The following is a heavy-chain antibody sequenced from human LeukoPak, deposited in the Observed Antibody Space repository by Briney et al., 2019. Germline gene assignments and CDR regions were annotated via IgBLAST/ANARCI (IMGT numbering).Heavy chain of an antibody. J-gene: IGHJ4*02. CDR3: ARAGVVAAATDFDY. CDR2: TNPNSGGT. D-gene: IGHD2-15*01. V-gene: IGHV1-2*02. CDR1: GYTFTGYY. Sequence: ASVKVSCKASGYTFTGYYMHWVRQAPGQGLEWMGWTNPNSGGTNYAQKFQGRVTMTRDTSISTAYMELSRLRSDDTAVCYCARAGVVAAATDFDYWGQGTLVTVSS.